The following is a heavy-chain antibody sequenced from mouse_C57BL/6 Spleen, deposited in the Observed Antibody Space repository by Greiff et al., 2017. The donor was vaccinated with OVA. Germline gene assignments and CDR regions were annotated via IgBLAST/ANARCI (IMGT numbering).Heavy chain of an antibody. CDR2: IDPSDSYT. CDR3: AINYDYDGYYAMDY. CDR1: GYTFTSYW. D-gene: IGHD2-4*01. J-gene: IGHJ4*01. Sequence: QVQLQQPGAELVRPGTSVKLSCKASGYTFTSYWMHWVKQRPGQGLEWIGVIDPSDSYTNYNQKFKGKATLTVDTSSSTAYMQLSSLTSEDSAVYYCAINYDYDGYYAMDYWGQGTSVTVSS. V-gene: IGHV1-59*01.